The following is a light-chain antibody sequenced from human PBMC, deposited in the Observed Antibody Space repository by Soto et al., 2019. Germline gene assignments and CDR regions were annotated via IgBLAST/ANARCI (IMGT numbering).Light chain of an antibody. CDR1: QGISNY. CDR2: AAS. J-gene: IGKJ5*01. CDR3: QKYNGAPPIT. Sequence: DIQMTQSPSSLSASVGDRVTITCRASQGISNYLAWYQQKPGKVPKLLIYAASTLQSGVPSRFSGSGSGTDFTLTISSLQPEDVATYYCQKYNGAPPITFGQGTRLEIK. V-gene: IGKV1-27*01.